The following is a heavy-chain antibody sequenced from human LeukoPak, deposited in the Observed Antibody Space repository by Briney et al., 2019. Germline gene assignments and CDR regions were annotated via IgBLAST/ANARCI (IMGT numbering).Heavy chain of an antibody. CDR1: GFTFSSYA. D-gene: IGHD4-17*01. V-gene: IGHV3-23*01. J-gene: IGHJ4*02. CDR3: AEGYGDYYTVLDY. Sequence: GGSLRLSCAASGFTFSSYAMSWVHQAPGKGLEWVSAISGSGGSTYYADSVKGRFTISRDNSKNTLYLQMNSLRAEDTAIYYCAEGYGDYYTVLDYWGQGTLVTVSS. CDR2: ISGSGGST.